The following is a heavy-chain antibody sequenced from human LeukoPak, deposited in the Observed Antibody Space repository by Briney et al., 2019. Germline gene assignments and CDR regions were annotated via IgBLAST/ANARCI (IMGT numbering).Heavy chain of an antibody. CDR3: ARYSNYGDYYYYYMDV. J-gene: IGHJ6*03. CDR2: IYYSGST. D-gene: IGHD4-11*01. Sequence: SETLSLTCTVSGGSVSSYYWSWIRQPPGKGLEWIGYIYYSGSTNYNPSLKSRVTISVDTSKNQFSLKLSSVTAADTAVYYCARYSNYGDYYYYYMDVWGKGTTVTVSS. CDR1: GGSVSSYY. V-gene: IGHV4-59*02.